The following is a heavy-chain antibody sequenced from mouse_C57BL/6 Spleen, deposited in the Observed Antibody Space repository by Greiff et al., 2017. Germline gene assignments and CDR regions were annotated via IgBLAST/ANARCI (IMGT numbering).Heavy chain of an antibody. CDR3: ARESSYWYFDV. J-gene: IGHJ1*03. Sequence: EVQLQESGPGLVKPSQSLSLTCSVTGYSITSGYYWNWIRQFPGNKLEWMGYISYDGSNNYNPSLKNRISFTRDTSKNQFFLKLNSVTTEDTATYDCARESSYWYFDVWGTGTTVTVSS. V-gene: IGHV3-6*01. CDR1: GYSITSGYY. D-gene: IGHD1-1*01. CDR2: ISYDGSN.